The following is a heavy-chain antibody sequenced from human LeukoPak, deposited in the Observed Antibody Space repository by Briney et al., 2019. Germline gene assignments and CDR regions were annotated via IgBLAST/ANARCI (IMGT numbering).Heavy chain of an antibody. CDR1: GFTFSSYG. CDR3: AEDEATVTAY. V-gene: IGHV3-30*02. CDR2: IRYDGSNK. Sequence: GGSLRLSCAASGFTFSSYGMHWVRQAPGKGLEWVAFIRYDGSNKYYADSVKGRFTISRDNSKNTLYLQMNSLRAEDTAVYYCAEDEATVTAYWGQGTLVTVSS. J-gene: IGHJ4*02. D-gene: IGHD4-17*01.